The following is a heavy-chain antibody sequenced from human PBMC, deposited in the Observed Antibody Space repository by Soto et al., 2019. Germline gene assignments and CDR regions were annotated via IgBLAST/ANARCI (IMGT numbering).Heavy chain of an antibody. CDR2: INHSGSN. CDR1: GGSFSGYY. V-gene: IGHV4-34*01. Sequence: QVQLQQWGAGLLKPSETLSLTCAVYGGSFSGYYWSWIRQSPGKGLDWIGEINHSGSNNFNPSLMSRVTISVDTSKIQFSLKLSSVTGADTAVYYCASFNVDTNYFDYWGQGTLVTVSS. D-gene: IGHD5-18*01. CDR3: ASFNVDTNYFDY. J-gene: IGHJ4*02.